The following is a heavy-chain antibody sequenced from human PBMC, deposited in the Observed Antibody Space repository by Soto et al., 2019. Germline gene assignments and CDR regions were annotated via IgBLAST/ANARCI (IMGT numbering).Heavy chain of an antibody. Sequence: SETLSLTCAVSGGSISSGDYYWIWIRQPPGKGLDWIGYIYYSGSTYYNPSLKSRVSLSVYTSKNQFSLTMSSVTAAHTAVYSCARVRDNNWNANFDCWGQGTLVTVSS. V-gene: IGHV4-30-4*08. CDR2: IYYSGST. CDR3: ARVRDNNWNANFDC. J-gene: IGHJ4*02. D-gene: IGHD1-20*01. CDR1: GGSISSGDYY.